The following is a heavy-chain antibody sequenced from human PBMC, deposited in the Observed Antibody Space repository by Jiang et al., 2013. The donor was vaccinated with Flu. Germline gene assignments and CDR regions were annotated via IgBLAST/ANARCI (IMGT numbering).Heavy chain of an antibody. CDR3: AKEKGGSHFDY. CDR2: TSYDGTNM. Sequence: VQLVESGGGVVQPGRSLRLSCAASGFTFSTYGMHWVRQAPGKGLEWVAVTSYDGTNMYYADSVKGRFTISRDNSKNTLCLQMNSLRSEDTAVYYCAKEKGGSHFDYWGQGTLVTVSS. D-gene: IGHD1-26*01. CDR1: GFTFSTYG. J-gene: IGHJ4*02. V-gene: IGHV3-30*18.